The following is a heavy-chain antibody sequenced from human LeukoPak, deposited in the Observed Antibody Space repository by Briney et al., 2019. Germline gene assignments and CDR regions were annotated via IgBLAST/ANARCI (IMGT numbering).Heavy chain of an antibody. CDR3: ARTNDYSSSMGFDY. D-gene: IGHD6-6*01. CDR2: VFTSGSA. J-gene: IGHJ4*02. CDR1: GASISSGSYY. V-gene: IGHV4-61*02. Sequence: SETLSLTCTVSGASISSGSYYWSWIRQPAGKGLEWIGRVFTSGSAAYNPFLKSRVTMSLDTSKNQFSLKLSSVTAADTALYYCARTNDYSSSMGFDYWGQGTLVTVSS.